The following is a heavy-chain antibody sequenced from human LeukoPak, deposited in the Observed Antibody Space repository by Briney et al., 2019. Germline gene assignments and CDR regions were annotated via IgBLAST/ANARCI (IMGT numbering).Heavy chain of an antibody. CDR3: AKVANWVLDY. D-gene: IGHD1-1*01. V-gene: IGHV3-30*18. CDR1: GFTFSSYG. CDR2: ISYDGSNK. J-gene: IGHJ4*02. Sequence: GGSLRLSCAASGFTFSSYGMHWVRQAPGKGLERVAVISYDGSNKYYADSVKGRFTISRDNSKNTLYLQMNSLRAEDTAVYYCAKVANWVLDYWGQGTLVTVSS.